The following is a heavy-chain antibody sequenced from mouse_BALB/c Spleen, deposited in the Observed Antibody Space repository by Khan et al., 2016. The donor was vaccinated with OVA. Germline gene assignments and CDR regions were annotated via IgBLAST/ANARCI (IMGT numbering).Heavy chain of an antibody. J-gene: IGHJ2*01. V-gene: IGHV5-4*02. CDR1: GFPFITYY. Sequence: EVELVEPGGGLVKPGRSLKLSCAASGFPFITYYMSWVRQTPENGLEWVATISDGGGYTYYPDSATGRFTISRDNAKNNLYLEMTGLKSWDTAVYYCARGEYNRTPYFNYWGQGTTLTVSS. CDR2: ISDGGGYT. D-gene: IGHD6-1*01. CDR3: ARGEYNRTPYFNY.